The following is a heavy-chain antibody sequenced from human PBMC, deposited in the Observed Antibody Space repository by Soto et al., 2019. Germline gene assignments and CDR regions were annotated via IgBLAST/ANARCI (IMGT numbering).Heavy chain of an antibody. D-gene: IGHD1-1*01. CDR3: ERLETALLWSFDT. V-gene: IGHV5-10-1*01. CDR2: IDPSDSYT. CDR1: GYRFTSYW. J-gene: IGHJ5*01. Sequence: PGEALKISCKGSGYRFTSYWISWVRQMPGKGLEWMGRIDPSDSYTNYSPSFQGHVTISADKSISTAYLQWSSLKASDTAMSYCERLETALLWSFDTWGPGTLLTVSS.